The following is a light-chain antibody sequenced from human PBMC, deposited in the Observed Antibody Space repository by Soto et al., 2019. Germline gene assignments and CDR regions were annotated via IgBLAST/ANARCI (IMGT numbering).Light chain of an antibody. CDR2: GAS. CDR1: EDMNQN. V-gene: IGKV3-15*01. J-gene: IGKJ4*01. CDR3: QQYNTWPLT. Sequence: ETVMTQSPATLSVSPGEGATLSCRATEDMNQNLAWYQQKPGQAPRLLIYGASYRATGIPDRFSGRGSGTEFTLAISRLQSEDFAVYYCQQYNTWPLTFGGGTKVEIK.